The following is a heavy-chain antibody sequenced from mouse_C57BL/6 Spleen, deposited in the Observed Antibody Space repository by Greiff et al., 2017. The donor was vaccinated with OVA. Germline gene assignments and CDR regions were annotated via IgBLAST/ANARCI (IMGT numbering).Heavy chain of an antibody. V-gene: IGHV5-6*02. CDR2: ISSGGSYT. CDR1: GFTFSSYG. Sequence: EVKLVESGGDLVKPGGSLKLSCAASGFTFSSYGMSWVRQTPDKRLEWVATISSGGSYTYYPDSVKGRFTISRDNAKNTLYLQMSSVKSEDTAMYYCARQFDYWGQGTTLTVSS. CDR3: ARQFDY. J-gene: IGHJ2*01.